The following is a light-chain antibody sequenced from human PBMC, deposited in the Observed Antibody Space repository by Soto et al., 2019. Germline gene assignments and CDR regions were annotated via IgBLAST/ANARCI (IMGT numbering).Light chain of an antibody. Sequence: DLQMTQSPSSVSASVGDRVTITCRAYLGISSWLAWYQQKPGNAPKLLIYAASSLQSGVPSRFSGSGSGTDFTLTISSLQPEDFATYYCQQANSFPITFGQGTRLEIK. J-gene: IGKJ5*01. CDR3: QQANSFPIT. CDR2: AAS. CDR1: LGISSW. V-gene: IGKV1-12*01.